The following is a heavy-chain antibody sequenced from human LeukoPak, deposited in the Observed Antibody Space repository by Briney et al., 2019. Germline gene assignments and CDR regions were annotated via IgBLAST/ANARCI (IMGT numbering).Heavy chain of an antibody. J-gene: IGHJ4*02. CDR1: GFTFSSYA. Sequence: GRSLGLSCAASGFTFSSYAMHWVRQAPGKGLEWVAVISYDGSNKYYADSVKGRFTISRDNSKNTLYLQMNSLRAEDTAVYYCARTLRTPYYFDYWGQGTLVTVSS. CDR3: ARTLRTPYYFDY. CDR2: ISYDGSNK. V-gene: IGHV3-30*01. D-gene: IGHD2-2*01.